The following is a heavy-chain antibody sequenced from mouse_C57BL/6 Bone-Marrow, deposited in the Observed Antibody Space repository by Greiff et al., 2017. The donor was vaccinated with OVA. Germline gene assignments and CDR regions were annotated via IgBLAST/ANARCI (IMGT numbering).Heavy chain of an antibody. D-gene: IGHD1-1*01. Sequence: VKLQPPGAELVKPGASVKMSCKASGYTFTSYWITWVKQRPGQGLEWLGDIYTGSGSTKYNEKFKSKATLTVDTSSSTAYMQLSSLTSEDSAVYYGARLSIISTDYYAMDYWGQGTSVTVSS. CDR1: GYTFTSYW. CDR2: IYTGSGST. V-gene: IGHV1-55*01. CDR3: ARLSIISTDYYAMDY. J-gene: IGHJ4*01.